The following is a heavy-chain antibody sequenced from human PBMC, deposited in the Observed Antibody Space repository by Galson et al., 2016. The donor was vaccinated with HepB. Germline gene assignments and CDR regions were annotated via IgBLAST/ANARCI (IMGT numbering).Heavy chain of an antibody. D-gene: IGHD5-18*01. CDR1: GFPFSNYW. V-gene: IGHV3-7*04. J-gene: IGHJ4*02. Sequence: SLRLSCAASGFPFSNYWMNWVRQAPGKGLEWVANIKQDGNREYYADSVKGRFTVSRDNARNSLYLQMNSLRGDDTAVYYCARAQWILARRAAYFDHWGQGIRDTVST. CDR3: ARAQWILARRAAYFDH. CDR2: IKQDGNRE.